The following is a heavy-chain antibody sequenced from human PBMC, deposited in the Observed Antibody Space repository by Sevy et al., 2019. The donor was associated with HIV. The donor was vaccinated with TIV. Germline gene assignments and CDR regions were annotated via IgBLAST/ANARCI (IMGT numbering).Heavy chain of an antibody. CDR2: INPDSGGP. CDR3: VRDDRDGYFEY. CDR1: GYTFTGYY. J-gene: IGHJ4*02. V-gene: IGHV1-2*02. Sequence: GSVKVSCKASGYTFTGYYMHWVRQAPGQGLQWMGWINPDSGGPNYAPKFQGRVTLTRDTSISTAYMELSTLQSDDTAVHYCVRDDRDGYFEYWGQGTLVDVSS.